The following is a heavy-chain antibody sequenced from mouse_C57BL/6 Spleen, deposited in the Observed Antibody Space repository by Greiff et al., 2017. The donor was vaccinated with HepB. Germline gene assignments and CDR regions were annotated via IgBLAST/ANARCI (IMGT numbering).Heavy chain of an antibody. CDR2: IYPRSGNT. Sequence: VQRVESGAELARPGASVKLSCKASGYTFTSYGISWVKQRTGQGLEWIGEIYPRSGNTYYNEKFKGKATLTADKSSSTAYMELRSLTSEDAAVYFCARREGSSLGMDYWGQGTSVTVSS. CDR3: ARREGSSLGMDY. V-gene: IGHV1-81*01. CDR1: GYTFTSYG. J-gene: IGHJ4*01. D-gene: IGHD1-1*01.